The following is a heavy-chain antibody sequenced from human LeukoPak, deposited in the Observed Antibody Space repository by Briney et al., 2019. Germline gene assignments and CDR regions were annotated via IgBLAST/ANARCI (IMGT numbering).Heavy chain of an antibody. CDR3: AKDRRPYHDFWSGYYQIDY. D-gene: IGHD3-3*01. CDR1: GFTFDDYA. Sequence: GGSLRLSCAASGFTFDDYAMHWVRQAPGKGLEWVSLISWDGGSTYYADSVKGRFTISRDNSKNSLYLQMSSLRAEDTALYYCAKDRRPYHDFWSGYYQIDYWGQGTLVTVSS. J-gene: IGHJ4*02. V-gene: IGHV3-43D*03. CDR2: ISWDGGST.